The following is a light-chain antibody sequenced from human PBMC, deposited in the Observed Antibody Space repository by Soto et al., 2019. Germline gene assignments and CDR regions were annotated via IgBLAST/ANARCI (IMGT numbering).Light chain of an antibody. CDR1: SSDVGGFNS. CDR3: SSYTSSSTHMV. Sequence: QSVLTQPASVSGSPGQSITISCTGTSSDVGGFNSVSWYQQYPGKAPKLMIHDVSNRPSGVSNRFSGSKSDNTASLSISGLQAEDEADYYCSSYTSSSTHMVFGGGTQLTVL. CDR2: DVS. J-gene: IGLJ2*01. V-gene: IGLV2-14*03.